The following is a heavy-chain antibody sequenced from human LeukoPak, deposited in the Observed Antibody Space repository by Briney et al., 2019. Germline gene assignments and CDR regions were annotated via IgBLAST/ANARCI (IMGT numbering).Heavy chain of an antibody. CDR1: GFTFNTYW. J-gene: IGHJ4*02. V-gene: IGHV3-74*03. CDR3: ARDLDWRLFDY. CDR2: VRREGTTT. Sequence: GGSLRLSCAASGFTFNTYWMHWVRQAPGKGLVWVARVRREGTTTTYADSVKGRFTISRDNAKNTLYLQMNNLRAEDTAVYYCARDLDWRLFDYWGQRTLVTVSS. D-gene: IGHD3-9*01.